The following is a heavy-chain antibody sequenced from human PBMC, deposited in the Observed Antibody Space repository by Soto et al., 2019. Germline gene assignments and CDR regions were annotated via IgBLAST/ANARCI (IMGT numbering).Heavy chain of an antibody. CDR1: GYTFTNYA. V-gene: IGHV1-3*05. Sequence: QVHLVQSGAEEKKPGASVKVSCKASGYTFTNYAMHWVRQAPGQRLEWMGWINAGNGDTKYSQNFQGRVTITRDTSASTAYRELGSLRSEDTAVYYCTRSAFRPFGGLIGPFDYWGQGTLVTVSS. CDR2: INAGNGDT. J-gene: IGHJ4*02. D-gene: IGHD3-16*02. CDR3: TRSAFRPFGGLIGPFDY.